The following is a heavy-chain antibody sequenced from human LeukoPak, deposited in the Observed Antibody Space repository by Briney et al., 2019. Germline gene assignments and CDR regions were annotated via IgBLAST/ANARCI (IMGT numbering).Heavy chain of an antibody. Sequence: ASVKVSCKVSGYTLTELSMHWVRQAPGKGLEWMGGFDPEDGETIYAQKFQGRVTITADESTSTAYMELSSLRSEDTAVYYYARGGGDYWGQGTLVTVSS. D-gene: IGHD3-10*01. CDR2: FDPEDGET. V-gene: IGHV1-24*01. J-gene: IGHJ4*02. CDR1: GYTLTELS. CDR3: ARGGGDY.